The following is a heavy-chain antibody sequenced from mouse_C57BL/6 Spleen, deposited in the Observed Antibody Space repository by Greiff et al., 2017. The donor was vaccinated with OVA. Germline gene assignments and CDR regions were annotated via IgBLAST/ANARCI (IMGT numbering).Heavy chain of an antibody. D-gene: IGHD2-3*01. Sequence: EVQGVESGGGLVQPKGSLKLSCAASGFSFNTYAMNWVRQAPGKGLEWVARIRSKSNNYATYYADSVKDRFTISRDDSESMLYLQMNNLKTEDTAMYYCVRGGFYDGYMYFDVWGTGTTVTVSS. CDR2: IRSKSNNYAT. CDR3: VRGGFYDGYMYFDV. J-gene: IGHJ1*03. V-gene: IGHV10-1*01. CDR1: GFSFNTYA.